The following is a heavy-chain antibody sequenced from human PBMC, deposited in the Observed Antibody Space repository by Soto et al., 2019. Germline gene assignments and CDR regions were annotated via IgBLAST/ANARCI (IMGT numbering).Heavy chain of an antibody. CDR2: IYYSGST. CDR3: ARGNSGRTIFGVPNFDY. D-gene: IGHD3-3*01. CDR1: GGSISSGGYY. V-gene: IGHV4-31*03. J-gene: IGHJ4*02. Sequence: SETLSLTCTVSGGSISSGGYYWSGIRQHPGKGLEWIGYIYYSGSTYYNPSLKSRVTISVDTSKNQFSLKLSSVTAADTAVYYCARGNSGRTIFGVPNFDYWGQGTLVTVSS.